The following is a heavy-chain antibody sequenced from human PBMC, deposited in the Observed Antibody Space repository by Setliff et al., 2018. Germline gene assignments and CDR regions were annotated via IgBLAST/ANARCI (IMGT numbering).Heavy chain of an antibody. J-gene: IGHJ6*02. CDR2: IYALRST. V-gene: IGHV4-61*02. CDR3: ARGSTMIQGVRLYYHGLDV. Sequence: PSETLSLTCIVSGGSISSATSYWNWIRQPAGKELEWIGRIYALRSTNYNPPLKSRVTISLDTSNNQFSLKLSSVTAADTAVYYCARGSTMIQGVRLYYHGLDVWGQGTTVTVSS. CDR1: GGSISSATSY. D-gene: IGHD3-10*01.